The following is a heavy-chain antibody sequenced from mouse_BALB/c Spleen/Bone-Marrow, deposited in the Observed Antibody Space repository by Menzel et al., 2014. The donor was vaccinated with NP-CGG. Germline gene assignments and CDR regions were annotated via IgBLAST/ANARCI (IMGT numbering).Heavy chain of an antibody. V-gene: IGHV5-6-5*01. CDR1: GFSFXYYA. CDR2: ISSGAIT. Sequence: EVQRVESGGGLVKPGGSLKLSCAASGFSFXYYAMSWVRQTPEKRLEWVASISSGAITYYPDSVKGRFTISRDNARNILYLLMSSLRSEDTAMYYCVRGDYDYDFDYRGQGTTLTVSS. CDR3: VRGDYDYDFDY. J-gene: IGHJ2*01. D-gene: IGHD2-4*01.